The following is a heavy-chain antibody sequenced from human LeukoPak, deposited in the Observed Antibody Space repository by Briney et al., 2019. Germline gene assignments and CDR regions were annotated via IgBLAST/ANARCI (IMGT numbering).Heavy chain of an antibody. CDR3: ARRILVVTAINWFDP. Sequence: PSETLSLTCAVYGGSFSGYYWSWIRQPPGKGLEWIGEINHSGSTNYNPSLKSRVTISVDTSKNQFSLKLSSVTAADTAVYYCARRILVVTAINWFDPWGQGTLVTVSS. CDR1: GGSFSGYY. D-gene: IGHD2-21*02. V-gene: IGHV4-34*01. CDR2: INHSGST. J-gene: IGHJ5*02.